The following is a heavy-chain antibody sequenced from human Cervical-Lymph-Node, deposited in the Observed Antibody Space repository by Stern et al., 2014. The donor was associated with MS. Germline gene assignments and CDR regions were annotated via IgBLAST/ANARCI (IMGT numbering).Heavy chain of an antibody. CDR2: IYTSGST. CDR3: ASLTVTTVDY. D-gene: IGHD4-17*01. Sequence: VQLVESGPGLVKPSQTLSLTCTVSGGSISSGSYYWSWIRQPAGKGLEWIGRIYTSGSTNYTPSLKSRVPISVDTSKNHFSLKLSSVTAADTAVYYCASLTVTTVDYWGQGTLVTVSS. CDR1: GGSISSGSYY. J-gene: IGHJ4*02. V-gene: IGHV4-61*02.